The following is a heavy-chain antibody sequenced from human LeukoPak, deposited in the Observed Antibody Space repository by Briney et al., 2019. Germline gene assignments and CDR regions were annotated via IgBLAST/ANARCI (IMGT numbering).Heavy chain of an antibody. D-gene: IGHD2-2*02. CDR3: ARLYCISTSCYTIDY. CDR1: GYSFDSGYY. J-gene: IGHJ4*02. Sequence: PSEXLSLTCTVSGYSFDSGYYWGWSRQPPGKGLEWIANIYYSGSTSYNPSLKSRVTVSIDTSKNKFSLKLYSVSAADTALYYCARLYCISTSCYTIDYWGQATLVTLSS. V-gene: IGHV4-38-2*02. CDR2: IYYSGST.